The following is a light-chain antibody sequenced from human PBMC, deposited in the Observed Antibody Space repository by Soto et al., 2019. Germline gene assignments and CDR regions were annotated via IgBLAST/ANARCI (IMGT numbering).Light chain of an antibody. Sequence: QSVLTQPASVSGSPGQSITISCGGTSSDVGAYIYVSWYQQFPGKAPKLILYEVNNRPSGVSNRFSGSKSDTTASLTISGLQPEDEADYHCSAYSDIDTKVFGTGTKVTVL. J-gene: IGLJ1*01. CDR2: EVN. CDR1: SSDVGAYIY. CDR3: SAYSDIDTKV. V-gene: IGLV2-14*03.